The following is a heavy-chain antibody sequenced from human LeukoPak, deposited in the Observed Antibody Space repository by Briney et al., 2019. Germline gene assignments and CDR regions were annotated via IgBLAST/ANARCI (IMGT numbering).Heavy chain of an antibody. CDR1: GYTFTSYD. Sequence: GASVKVSCKASGYTFTSYDINWVRQATGQGLEWMGWMNPNSGNTGYAQKFQGRVTITRNTSISTAYMELSSLRSEDTAVYYCARTVGFDWLLWRAYDYWGQGTLVTVSS. CDR2: MNPNSGNT. D-gene: IGHD3-9*01. CDR3: ARTVGFDWLLWRAYDY. J-gene: IGHJ4*02. V-gene: IGHV1-8*03.